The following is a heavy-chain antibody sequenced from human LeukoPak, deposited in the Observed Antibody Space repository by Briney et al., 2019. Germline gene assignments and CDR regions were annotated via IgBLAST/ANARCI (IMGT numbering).Heavy chain of an antibody. Sequence: GGSLRLSCAASGFTFSTSWMHWVRQAPGKGLVWVSRINSDGSITNYADSVKGRFTISRDNAKNTLYLQMNSLRAEDTAVYYCARALGCYSDYWGQGTLVTVSS. CDR3: ARALGCYSDY. D-gene: IGHD3-16*01. CDR2: INSDGSIT. CDR1: GFTFSTSW. J-gene: IGHJ4*02. V-gene: IGHV3-74*01.